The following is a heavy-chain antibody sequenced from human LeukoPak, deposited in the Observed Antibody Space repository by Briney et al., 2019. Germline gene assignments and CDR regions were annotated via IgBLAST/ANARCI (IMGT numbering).Heavy chain of an antibody. CDR1: GYTLTSYG. J-gene: IGHJ4*02. CDR2: ISAYNGNT. V-gene: IGHV1-18*04. D-gene: IGHD6-19*01. CDR3: ARTRFGSSGWYYYFDY. Sequence: ASVKASCTASGYTLTSYGISWVRQAPGQGLEWMGWISAYNGNTNYAQKLQGRVTMTTDTSTSTAYMELRSLRSDDTAVYYCARTRFGSSGWYYYFDYWGQGTLVTVSS.